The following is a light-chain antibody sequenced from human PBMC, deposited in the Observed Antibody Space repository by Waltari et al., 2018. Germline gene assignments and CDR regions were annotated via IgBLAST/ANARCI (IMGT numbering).Light chain of an antibody. CDR3: AVWDDSLNGHVV. Sequence: QSVLTQPPSASGTPGQRVTISCSGSSSNIGSNTVNWYQQLPGTAPKLLIYNNNQGAGGGRDGFSGSKCGSAASLAISGLQSEDEADYHCAVWDDSLNGHVVFGGGTKLTVL. CDR1: SSNIGSNT. V-gene: IGLV1-44*01. J-gene: IGLJ2*01. CDR2: NNN.